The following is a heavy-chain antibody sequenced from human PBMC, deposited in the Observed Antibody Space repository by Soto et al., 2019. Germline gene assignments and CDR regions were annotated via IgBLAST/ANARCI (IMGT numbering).Heavy chain of an antibody. CDR3: ARELWYNWNFIDY. J-gene: IGHJ4*02. CDR2: IYYSGST. D-gene: IGHD1-7*01. CDR1: GGSISSGGYY. V-gene: IGHV4-31*03. Sequence: QVQLQESGPGLVKPSQTLSLTCTVSGGSISSGGYYWSWIRKHPGKGLEWIGYIYYSGSTYYNPSLKSRVTISVDTSKNQFSLKLSSVTAADTAVYYCARELWYNWNFIDYWGQGTLVTVSS.